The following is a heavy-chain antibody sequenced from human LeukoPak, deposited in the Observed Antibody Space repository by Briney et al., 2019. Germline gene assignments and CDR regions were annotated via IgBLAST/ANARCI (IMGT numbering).Heavy chain of an antibody. CDR3: AKDRFAGATRYYFDY. CDR1: GFTFSSYG. CDR2: ISYDGSNK. V-gene: IGHV3-30*18. Sequence: GGSLRLSCAASGFTFSSYGMHWVRQAPGKGLEWVAVISYDGSNKYYADSVKGRFTISRDNSKNTVYLQMSSLRAEDTAVYYCAKDRFAGATRYYFDYWGQGTLVTVSS. J-gene: IGHJ4*02. D-gene: IGHD1-26*01.